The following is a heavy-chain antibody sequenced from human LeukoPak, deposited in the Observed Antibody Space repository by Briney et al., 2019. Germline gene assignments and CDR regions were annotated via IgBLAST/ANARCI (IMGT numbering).Heavy chain of an antibody. Sequence: KPSEPLSLTCAVSGYSISSGYYWGWIRQPPGKGLEWIGSIYHSGSTYYNPSLKSRVTISVDTSKNQFSLKLSSVTAADTAVYYCARDYYYDPRNAFDIWGQGTMVTVSS. CDR3: ARDYYYDPRNAFDI. CDR1: GYSISSGYY. CDR2: IYHSGST. V-gene: IGHV4-38-2*02. D-gene: IGHD3-22*01. J-gene: IGHJ3*02.